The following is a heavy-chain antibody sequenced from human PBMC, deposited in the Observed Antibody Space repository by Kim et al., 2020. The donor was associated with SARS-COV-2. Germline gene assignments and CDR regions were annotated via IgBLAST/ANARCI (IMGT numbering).Heavy chain of an antibody. CDR3: ARDESGSSWTEYFDY. V-gene: IGHV3-48*02. D-gene: IGHD6-13*01. J-gene: IGHJ4*02. Sequence: DSVKGRFTISRDNAKNSLYLQMNSLRDEDTAVYYCARDESGSSWTEYFDYGGQGTLVTVSS.